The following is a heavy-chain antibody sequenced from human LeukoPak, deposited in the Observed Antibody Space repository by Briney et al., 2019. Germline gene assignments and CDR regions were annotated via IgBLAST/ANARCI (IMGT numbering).Heavy chain of an antibody. J-gene: IGHJ4*02. CDR3: ARGSSGWYGYFDY. CDR2: IYSGGST. CDR1: GFTVSSNY. Sequence: GGSLRLSCAASGFTVSSNYMSWVRQAPGKGLEWVSVIYSGGSTYYADSVKGRFTISRHNSKNTLYLQMNSLGAEDTAVYYCARGSSGWYGYFDYWGQGTLVTVSS. D-gene: IGHD6-19*01. V-gene: IGHV3-53*04.